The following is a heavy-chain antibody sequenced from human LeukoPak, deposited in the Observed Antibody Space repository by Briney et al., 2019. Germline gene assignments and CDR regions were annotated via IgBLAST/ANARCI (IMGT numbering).Heavy chain of an antibody. V-gene: IGHV1-18*04. D-gene: IGHD5-12*01. CDR1: GYTFTSYG. CDR2: INTNNGNT. CDR3: ARDDALVATGSFDY. J-gene: IGHJ4*02. Sequence: ASVKVSCKASGYTFTSYGISWVRQDPGQGLEWMGWINTNNGNTNYAQKLQGRVTMTTDTSTSTAYMELRSLRSDDTAVYYCARDDALVATGSFDYWGQGTLVTVSS.